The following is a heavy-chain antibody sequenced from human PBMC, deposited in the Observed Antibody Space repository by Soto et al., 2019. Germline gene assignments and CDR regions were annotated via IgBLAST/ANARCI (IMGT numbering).Heavy chain of an antibody. Sequence: ASLKVSCKASGYTFTGYYMHWVRQAPGQGLEWMGWINPNSGGTNYAQKFQGRVTMTRDTSISTAYMELSRLRSDDTAVYYCARVKETDPALGMDVWGQGTTVTVSS. CDR2: INPNSGGT. CDR3: ARVKETDPALGMDV. CDR1: GYTFTGYY. V-gene: IGHV1-2*02. J-gene: IGHJ6*02.